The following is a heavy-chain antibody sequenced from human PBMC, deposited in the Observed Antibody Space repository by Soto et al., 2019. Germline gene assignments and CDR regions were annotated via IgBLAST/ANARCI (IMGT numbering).Heavy chain of an antibody. CDR2: IRSNGGST. CDR1: GVTFSSYA. V-gene: IGHV3-23*01. CDR3: AKESGNGMDV. Sequence: EVQLLESGGGLVQPGGSLRLSCAASGVTFSSYAMSWVRQAPGKGLEWVSSIRSNGGSTYYADSVKGRFTISRDNSKNTLYLQLNSLRAEDTDVYYCAKESGNGMDVWGQGTTVTVSS. J-gene: IGHJ6*02. D-gene: IGHD1-26*01.